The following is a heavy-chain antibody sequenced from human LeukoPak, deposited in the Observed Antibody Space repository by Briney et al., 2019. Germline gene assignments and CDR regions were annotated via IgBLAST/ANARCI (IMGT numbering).Heavy chain of an antibody. Sequence: PSETLSLTCTVSGGSISSSSYYWGWIRQPPGKGLEWIGSIYYSGSTYYNPSLKSRVTISVDTSKNQFSLKLSSVTAADTAVYYCARGGPAGVVVVARKDYYYYMDVWGKGTTVTISS. J-gene: IGHJ6*03. CDR2: IYYSGST. V-gene: IGHV4-39*07. CDR3: ARGGPAGVVVVARKDYYYYMDV. D-gene: IGHD2-15*01. CDR1: GGSISSSSYY.